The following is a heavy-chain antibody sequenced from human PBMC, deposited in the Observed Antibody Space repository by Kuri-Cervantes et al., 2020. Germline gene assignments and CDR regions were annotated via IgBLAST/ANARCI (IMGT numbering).Heavy chain of an antibody. J-gene: IGHJ4*02. CDR3: ARLYYYDSVSNY. Sequence: GSLLRSPCAASGFTFSSYSMNWVGQAPGKGLEWVSSISLSTRYIYYADSVKGRFPISRDNAWNSLYLQMNSLRAEDTAVYYCARLYYYDSVSNYWGPGTLVTVSS. CDR1: GFTFSSYS. V-gene: IGHV3-21*04. CDR2: ISLSTRYI. D-gene: IGHD3-22*01.